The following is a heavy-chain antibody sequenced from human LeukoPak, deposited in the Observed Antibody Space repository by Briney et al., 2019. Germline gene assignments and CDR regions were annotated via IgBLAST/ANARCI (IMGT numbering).Heavy chain of an antibody. CDR1: GFTVSSNY. J-gene: IGHJ6*02. CDR2: IYSGGST. CDR3: ALIFSPDDYYGMDV. V-gene: IGHV3-53*05. Sequence: GGSLRLSCAASGFTVSSNYMSWVRQAPGKGLEWVSVIYSGGSTYYADSVKGRFTISRDNSKNTLYLQMNSLRAEDTAVYYCALIFSPDDYYGMDVWGQGTTVTVSS.